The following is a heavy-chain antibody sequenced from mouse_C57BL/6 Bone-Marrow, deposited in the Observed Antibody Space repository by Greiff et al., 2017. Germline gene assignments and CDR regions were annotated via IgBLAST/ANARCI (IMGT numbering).Heavy chain of an antibody. CDR3: ARTFYYRAMDY. CDR2: ISSGSSTI. J-gene: IGHJ4*01. D-gene: IGHD1-1*01. V-gene: IGHV5-17*01. Sequence: EVKVVESGGGLVKPGGSLKLSCAASGFTFSDYGMHWVRQAPEKGLEWVAYISSGSSTIYYADTVKGRFTISRDNAKNTLFLQMTSLRSEDTAMYYCARTFYYRAMDYWGQGTSVTVSS. CDR1: GFTFSDYG.